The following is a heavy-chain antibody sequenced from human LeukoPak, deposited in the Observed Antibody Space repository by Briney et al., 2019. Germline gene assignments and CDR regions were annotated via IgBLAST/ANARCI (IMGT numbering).Heavy chain of an antibody. CDR1: GFTFSSYS. J-gene: IGHJ4*02. CDR2: ISSSSSTI. D-gene: IGHD3-22*01. Sequence: PGGSLRLSCAASGFTFSSYSMNWVRQAPGKGLEWVSYISSSSSTIYYADSVKGRFTISRDNAKNSLYLQMNRLRDEDTAVYYCARFPHYYDSSGYSFWGQGTLVTVSS. CDR3: ARFPHYYDSSGYSF. V-gene: IGHV3-48*02.